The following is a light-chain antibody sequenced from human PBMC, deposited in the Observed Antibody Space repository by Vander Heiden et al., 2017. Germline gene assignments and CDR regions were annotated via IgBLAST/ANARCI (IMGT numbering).Light chain of an antibody. CDR3: QRTNCFPPPT. V-gene: IGKV1-12*01. CDR2: AES. Sequence: QTAQSLSSVSGSVGDTVTITGRASQGIRSWLAWYKQKPRKAPKLLRYAESSLQSGVPSRCSGRGYRRDFTLTISSRQPEEFAPYYCQRTNCFPPPTFGGGTKVEIK. J-gene: IGKJ4*01. CDR1: QGIRSW.